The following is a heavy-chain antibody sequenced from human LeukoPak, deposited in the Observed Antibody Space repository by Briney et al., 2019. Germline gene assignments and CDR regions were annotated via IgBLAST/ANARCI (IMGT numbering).Heavy chain of an antibody. J-gene: IGHJ5*02. CDR1: GGSISSYY. Sequence: SETLSLTCTVSGGSISSYYWSWIRQPPGKGLEWIGYIYYSGSTNYNPSLKSRVTISADTSKNQCSLKLRSVTAADTALYYCARHHQTTTPLGWFDPWGQGTLVAVSS. D-gene: IGHD1-26*01. CDR3: ARHHQTTTPLGWFDP. V-gene: IGHV4-59*08. CDR2: IYYSGST.